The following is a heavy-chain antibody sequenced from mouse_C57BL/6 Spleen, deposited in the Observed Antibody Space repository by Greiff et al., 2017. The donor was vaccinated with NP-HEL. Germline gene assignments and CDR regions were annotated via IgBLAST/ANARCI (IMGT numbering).Heavy chain of an antibody. V-gene: IGHV1-52*01. D-gene: IGHD1-1*01. CDR3: ARGDYYGSSYFDY. CDR1: GYTFTSYW. J-gene: IGHJ2*01. Sequence: QVQLQQSGAELVRPGSSVKLSCKASGYTFTSYWMHWVKQRPIQGLEWIGNIDPSDSETQYTQKFKDKATLTVDKSSSTAYIQRSSLTSEDSAVYYCARGDYYGSSYFDYWGQGTTLTVSS. CDR2: IDPSDSET.